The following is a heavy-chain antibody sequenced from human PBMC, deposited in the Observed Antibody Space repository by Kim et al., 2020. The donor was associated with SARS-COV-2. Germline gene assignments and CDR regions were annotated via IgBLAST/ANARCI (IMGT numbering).Heavy chain of an antibody. CDR2: IWYDGSNK. V-gene: IGHV3-33*01. D-gene: IGHD2-15*01. CDR1: GFTFSSYG. CDR3: ARDCLEEIAEVVAATGPPNWYFDL. Sequence: GGSLRLSCAASGFTFSSYGMHWVRQAPGKGLEWVAVIWYDGSNKYYADSVKGRFTISRDNSKNTLYLQMNSLRAEDTAVYYCARDCLEEIAEVVAATGPPNWYFDLWGRGTLVTVSS. J-gene: IGHJ2*01.